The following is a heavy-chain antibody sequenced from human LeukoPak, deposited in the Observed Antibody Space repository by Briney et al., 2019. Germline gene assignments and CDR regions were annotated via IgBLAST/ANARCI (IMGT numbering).Heavy chain of an antibody. CDR2: ISGSGGST. CDR1: GFTFSSYG. Sequence: GGSLRLSCAAPGFTFSSYGMSWVRQAPGKGLGWVSAISGSGGSTYYADSVKARFTISRNNSKNTLYLQMNSLRAEDTAVYYCAKDPYYYWGQGTLVTVSS. V-gene: IGHV3-23*01. CDR3: AKDPYYY. D-gene: IGHD2-21*01. J-gene: IGHJ4*02.